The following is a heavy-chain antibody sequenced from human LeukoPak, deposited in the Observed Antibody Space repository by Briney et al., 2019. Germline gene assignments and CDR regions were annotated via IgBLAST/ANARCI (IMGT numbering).Heavy chain of an antibody. D-gene: IGHD3-10*01. V-gene: IGHV3-23*01. CDR2: IRGGGGVT. CDR3: AKCSASYYNDAFDI. CDR1: GFTFDNYA. Sequence: GGSLRLSCAASGFTFDNYAMNWVRQAPGKGLEWLAYIRGGGGVTRYSDSVKDRFTISRDNSKNTLYLQMNSLRAEDTAIDYCAKCSASYYNDAFDIWGRGTMVTVSS. J-gene: IGHJ3*02.